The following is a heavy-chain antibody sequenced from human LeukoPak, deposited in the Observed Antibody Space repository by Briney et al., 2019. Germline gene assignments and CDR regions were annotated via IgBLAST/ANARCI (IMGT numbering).Heavy chain of an antibody. Sequence: PGGSLRLSCAASGFTFSSYGMHWVRQAPGKGLERVAVIWYDGSNKYYADSVKGRFTISRDNSKNTLYLQMNSLRAEDTAVYYCARSFAAPPYYYYYYMDVWGKGTTVTVSS. V-gene: IGHV3-33*01. CDR2: IWYDGSNK. CDR3: ARSFAAPPYYYYYYMDV. CDR1: GFTFSSYG. D-gene: IGHD6-13*01. J-gene: IGHJ6*03.